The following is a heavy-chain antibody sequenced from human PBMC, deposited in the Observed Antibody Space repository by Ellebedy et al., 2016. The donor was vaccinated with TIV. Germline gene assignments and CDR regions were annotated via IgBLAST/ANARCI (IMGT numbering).Heavy chain of an antibody. Sequence: GESLKISXKGSGYSFTSYWIGWVRQMPGKGLEWMGIIYPGDSDTRYSPSFQGQVTISADKSISTAYLQWSSLKASDTAMYYCASHSSSSEIWAGHWGQGTLVTVSS. CDR1: GYSFTSYW. CDR3: ASHSSSSEIWAGH. J-gene: IGHJ4*02. CDR2: IYPGDSDT. V-gene: IGHV5-51*01. D-gene: IGHD6-6*01.